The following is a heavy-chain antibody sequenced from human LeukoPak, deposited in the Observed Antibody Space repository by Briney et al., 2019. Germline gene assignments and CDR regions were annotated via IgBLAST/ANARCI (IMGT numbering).Heavy chain of an antibody. J-gene: IGHJ4*02. Sequence: ASVKVSCKASGYTFTSNYIHWVQQAPGQGLEWMGMIYPRDGSTSYAQKFQGRVTVTRDTSTSTVHMELSGLRSEDTAVYYCARDQEGFDYWGQGTLVAVSS. CDR3: ARDQEGFDY. CDR1: GYTFTSNY. V-gene: IGHV1-46*01. CDR2: IYPRDGST.